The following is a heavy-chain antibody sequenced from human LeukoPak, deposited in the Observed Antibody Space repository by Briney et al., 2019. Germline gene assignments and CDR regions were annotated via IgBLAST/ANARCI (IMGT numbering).Heavy chain of an antibody. J-gene: IGHJ4*02. CDR2: IYSGGVT. CDR3: GGHVRRSGWDY. Sequence: GGSLRLSCAASGFTVSSNYMSWVRQAPGKGLEWVSLIYSGGVTYYADSVKGRFIISRDNAKSSLYLQMSSLRAEDTAVYYCGGHVRRSGWDYWGQGTLVTVSS. CDR1: GFTVSSNY. V-gene: IGHV3-53*01. D-gene: IGHD6-19*01.